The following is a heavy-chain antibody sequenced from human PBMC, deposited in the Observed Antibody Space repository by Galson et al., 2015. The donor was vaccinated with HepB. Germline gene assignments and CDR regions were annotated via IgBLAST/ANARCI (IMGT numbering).Heavy chain of an antibody. Sequence: SLRLSCAASGFTFSSSAMHWVRLVSGKGLECVGRIRSRANNYATGYAASVKGRFTISRDDSKNTAYLQMNSLKTEDTAVYYCTRQGDPESYYYYYYYMDVWGKGTTVTVSS. CDR2: IRSRANNYAT. J-gene: IGHJ6*03. CDR3: TRQGDPESYYYYYYYMDV. D-gene: IGHD1-14*01. V-gene: IGHV3-73*01. CDR1: GFTFSSSA.